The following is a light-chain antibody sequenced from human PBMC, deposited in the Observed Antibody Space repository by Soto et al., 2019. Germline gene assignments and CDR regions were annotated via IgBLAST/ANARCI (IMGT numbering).Light chain of an antibody. J-gene: IGKJ4*01. Sequence: EIVMTQSPATLSVSPGERATLSCRASQSVSSNLAWYQQKPGQAPRLLIYGASTRATGIPARFSGSGSGTEFTLTISSLQSEDFAVYYRQQYNNWPPLTFGGRTKVDIK. CDR3: QQYNNWPPLT. V-gene: IGKV3-15*01. CDR2: GAS. CDR1: QSVSSN.